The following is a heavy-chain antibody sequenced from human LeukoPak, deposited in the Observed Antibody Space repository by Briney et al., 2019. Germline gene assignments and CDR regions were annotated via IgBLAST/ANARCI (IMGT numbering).Heavy chain of an antibody. CDR1: GGSISSGGYS. CDR2: IYYSGST. Sequence: SQTLSLTCTVSGGSISSGGYSWSWIRQPPGKGLEWIGYIYYSGSTNYNPSLKSRVTISVDTSKNQFSLKLSSVTAADTAVYYCARARYYDFPFDYWGQGTLVTVSS. J-gene: IGHJ4*02. D-gene: IGHD3-3*01. V-gene: IGHV4-61*08. CDR3: ARARYYDFPFDY.